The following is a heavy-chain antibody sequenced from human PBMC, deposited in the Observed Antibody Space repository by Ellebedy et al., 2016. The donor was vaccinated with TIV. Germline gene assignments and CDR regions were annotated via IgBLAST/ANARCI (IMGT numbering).Heavy chain of an antibody. CDR2: ISSSGSTI. D-gene: IGHD4-11*01. V-gene: IGHV3-11*01. Sequence: GGSLRLXCAASGFTFSDYYMSWIRQAPGKGLEWVSYISSSGSTIYYADSVKGRFTISRDNAKNSLYLQMNSLRAEDTAVYYCARDDYSNYVDYWGQGTLVTVSS. J-gene: IGHJ4*02. CDR3: ARDDYSNYVDY. CDR1: GFTFSDYY.